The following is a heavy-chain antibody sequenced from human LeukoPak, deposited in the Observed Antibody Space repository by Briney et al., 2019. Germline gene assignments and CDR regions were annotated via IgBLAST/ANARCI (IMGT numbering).Heavy chain of an antibody. Sequence: ASVKVSCKASGYTFTSYGVSWVRQAPGQGLEWMGWTNTYNVNTNYAQKFQGRVTLTTDASTSTAYMELRSLRSDDTAVYYCARDSRRGYSYGYDYWGQGTLVTVSS. V-gene: IGHV1-18*01. CDR1: GYTFTSYG. D-gene: IGHD5-18*01. CDR2: TNTYNVNT. CDR3: ARDSRRGYSYGYDY. J-gene: IGHJ4*02.